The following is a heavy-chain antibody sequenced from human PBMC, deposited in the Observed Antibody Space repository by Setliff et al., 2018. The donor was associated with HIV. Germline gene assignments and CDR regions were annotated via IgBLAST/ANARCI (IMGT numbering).Heavy chain of an antibody. D-gene: IGHD6-13*01. CDR2: IIPILGIA. J-gene: IGHJ3*02. Sequence: SVKVSCKASGGTFSSYAISWVRQAPGQGLEWMGGIIPILGIANYAQKFQGRVTITADESTSTAYMQLSSLRSDDTAVYYCARDPGYKSTWYGVFDIWGQGTMVTVSS. CDR3: ARDPGYKSTWYGVFDI. CDR1: GGTFSSYA. V-gene: IGHV1-69*10.